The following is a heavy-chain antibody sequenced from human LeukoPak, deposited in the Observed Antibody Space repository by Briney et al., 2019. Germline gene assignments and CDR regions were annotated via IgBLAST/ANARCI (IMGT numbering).Heavy chain of an antibody. CDR2: INPNSGGT. D-gene: IGHD3-22*01. V-gene: IGHV1-2*06. J-gene: IGHJ4*02. CDR3: ARVGYYESSGYYEY. CDR1: GYTLTDYY. Sequence: ASMKVSYKASGYTLTDYYMHWVRQAPGQGLEWMGRINPNSGGTNYAQKFQGRVTMTRDTSISTVYMELSRLRSDDTAVYYCARVGYYESSGYYEYWGQGTLVTVSS.